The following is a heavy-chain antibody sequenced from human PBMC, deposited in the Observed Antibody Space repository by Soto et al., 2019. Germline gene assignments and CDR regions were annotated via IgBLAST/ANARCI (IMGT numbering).Heavy chain of an antibody. CDR2: INPSGST. J-gene: IGHJ4*02. V-gene: IGHV4-34*01. CDR1: GGSFSGYY. D-gene: IGHD4-17*01. CDR3: ARGRDGGAAN. Sequence: QVQLQQWGAGLLKPSETLSLTCAVYGGSFSGYYWSWIRQPPGKGLEWIGEINPSGSTNYTPSLKSRVTMSGDTPKNQFSVKLTSVTAADTAVYYCARGRDGGAANWGQGTLVTVSS.